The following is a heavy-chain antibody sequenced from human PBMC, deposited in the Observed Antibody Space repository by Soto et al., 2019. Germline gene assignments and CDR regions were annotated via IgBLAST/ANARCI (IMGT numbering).Heavy chain of an antibody. J-gene: IGHJ6*02. CDR1: GGTFSSYT. Sequence: VKVSCKASGGTFSSYTISWVRQAPGKGLEWMGGFDPEDGETIYAQKFQGRVTMTEDTSTDTAYMELSSLRSEDTAVYYCATDTNWNDVYYYYGMDVWGQGTTVTVSS. V-gene: IGHV1-24*01. CDR3: ATDTNWNDVYYYYGMDV. CDR2: FDPEDGET. D-gene: IGHD1-1*01.